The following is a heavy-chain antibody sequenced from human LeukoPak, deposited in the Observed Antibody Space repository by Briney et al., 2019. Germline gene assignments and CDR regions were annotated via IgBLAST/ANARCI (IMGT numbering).Heavy chain of an antibody. V-gene: IGHV4-4*07. J-gene: IGHJ6*03. Sequence: SETLSLTCTVSGGSISSYYWSWIRQPAGKGLEWIGRIYTSGSTNYNPSLKSRVTMSVDTSKNQFSLKLSSVTAADTAVYYCARGPLGYRYAVPYYYYMDVWGKGTTVTVSS. CDR1: GGSISSYY. CDR3: ARGPLGYRYAVPYYYYMDV. D-gene: IGHD5-18*01. CDR2: IYTSGST.